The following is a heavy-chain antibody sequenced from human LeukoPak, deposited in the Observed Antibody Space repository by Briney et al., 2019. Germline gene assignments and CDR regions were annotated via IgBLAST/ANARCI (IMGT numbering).Heavy chain of an antibody. CDR1: GFSLSTSGVG. Sequence: SGPTLVNPTQTLTLTCTFSGFSLSTSGVGVGWIRQPPGKALEWLALMYWDDDKRYSPSLKSRLTITKDTSKNQVVLTMTNMDPVDTATYYCALEYSSGWYAEAYFDYWGQGTLVTVSS. V-gene: IGHV2-5*02. D-gene: IGHD6-19*01. J-gene: IGHJ4*02. CDR2: MYWDDDK. CDR3: ALEYSSGWYAEAYFDY.